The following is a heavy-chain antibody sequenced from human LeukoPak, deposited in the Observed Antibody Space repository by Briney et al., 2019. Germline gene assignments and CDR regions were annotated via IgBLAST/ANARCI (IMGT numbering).Heavy chain of an antibody. V-gene: IGHV3-23*01. CDR1: GFTFSSYA. Sequence: PGGSLRLSCAASGFTFSSYAMSWVRQAPGKGLEWVSSASGSGGSTYYADSVKGRSTISRDNSKNTLYLQMNSLRAEDTAVYYCAKDLGSVVTPPSLDYWGQGTLVTVSS. CDR3: AKDLGSVVTPPSLDY. CDR2: ASGSGGST. J-gene: IGHJ4*02. D-gene: IGHD4-23*01.